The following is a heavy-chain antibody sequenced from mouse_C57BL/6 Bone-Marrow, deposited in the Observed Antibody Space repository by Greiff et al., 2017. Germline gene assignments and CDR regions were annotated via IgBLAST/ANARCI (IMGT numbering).Heavy chain of an antibody. D-gene: IGHD1-1*01. CDR3: ARERAYYGGFAD. CDR2: INPYNGGT. V-gene: IGHV1-19*01. CDR1: GYTFTDYY. Sequence: VQLQQSGPVLVKPGASVKLSCKASGYTFTDYYMNWVKQSHGKSLEWIGVINPYNGGTSYNQKFKGQATLTVDKSSSTAYMARNSLTSEDSAVYYCARERAYYGGFADWGQGTLVTVSA. J-gene: IGHJ3*01.